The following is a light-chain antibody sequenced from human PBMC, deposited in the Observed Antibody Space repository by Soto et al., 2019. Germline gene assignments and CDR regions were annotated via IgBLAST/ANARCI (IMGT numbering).Light chain of an antibody. CDR3: QQCNNWPWT. Sequence: EIVMTQSPATLSVSPGERATLSCRASQSVSSDLAWYQQKPGQAPRLLIYGASIRATGIPARFSGSGSGTEFSLTISSLQAEDFAVYYCQQCNNWPWTFGRGTKVEIK. J-gene: IGKJ1*01. CDR2: GAS. V-gene: IGKV3-15*01. CDR1: QSVSSD.